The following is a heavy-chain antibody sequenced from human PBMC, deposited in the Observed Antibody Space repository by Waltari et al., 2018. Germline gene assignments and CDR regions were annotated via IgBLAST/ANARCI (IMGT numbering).Heavy chain of an antibody. CDR1: GGTFNDSY. D-gene: IGHD3-22*01. J-gene: IGHJ4*02. CDR3: ASSYYDTSGYSPFDY. V-gene: IGHV4-34*01. CDR2: IHDSGST. Sequence: QVQLQQWGAGLLKPSETLSLTCAVYGGTFNDSYWNWIRQPPGKGLEWIAQIHDSGSTNYTPSLRSRVTISVDTSKNQFSLNLSSVTTADTAVYYCASSYYDTSGYSPFDYWGPGTLVTVSS.